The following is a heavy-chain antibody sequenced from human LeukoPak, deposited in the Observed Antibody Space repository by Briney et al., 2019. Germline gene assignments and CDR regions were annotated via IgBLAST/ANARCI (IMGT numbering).Heavy chain of an antibody. CDR3: ARDRYCSGGSCYGWFDS. CDR1: GLTFSSYV. D-gene: IGHD2-15*01. Sequence: GGSLRLSCAASGLTFSSYVMSWVRQAPGKGLEWVSGISGSGGSTYHADSVKGRFTISRDNAKNSLYLQMNSLRAEDTAVYHCARDRYCSGGSCYGWFDSWGQGTLVTVSS. J-gene: IGHJ5*01. V-gene: IGHV3-23*01. CDR2: ISGSGGST.